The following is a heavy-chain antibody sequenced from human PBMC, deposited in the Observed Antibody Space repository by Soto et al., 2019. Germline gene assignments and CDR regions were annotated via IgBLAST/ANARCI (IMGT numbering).Heavy chain of an antibody. J-gene: IGHJ6*03. D-gene: IGHD6-19*01. Sequence: VPLVESGGGVVQPGRSLRLSCAASGFTFSSYGMHWVRQAPGKGLEWVAVIWYDGSNKYYADSVKGRFTISRDNSKNTLYLQMNSLRAEDTAVYYCAREGFGLGGWYSQRYYYYYMDVWGKGTTVTVSS. V-gene: IGHV3-33*01. CDR2: IWYDGSNK. CDR1: GFTFSSYG. CDR3: AREGFGLGGWYSQRYYYYYMDV.